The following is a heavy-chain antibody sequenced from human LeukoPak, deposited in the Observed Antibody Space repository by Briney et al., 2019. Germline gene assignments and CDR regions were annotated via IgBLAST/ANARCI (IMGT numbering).Heavy chain of an antibody. J-gene: IGHJ5*02. D-gene: IGHD3-9*01. CDR2: IKQDGSEK. CDR1: GFTFSNYW. V-gene: IGHV3-7*01. CDR3: ARDVFSHLFDP. Sequence: PGGSLRLSCAASGFTFSNYWMSWVRQAPGKGLEWVANIKQDGSEKYYVDSVKGRFTISRDNAKNSLYLQMNSLRAEDTAVYHCARDVFSHLFDPWGQGTLVTVSS.